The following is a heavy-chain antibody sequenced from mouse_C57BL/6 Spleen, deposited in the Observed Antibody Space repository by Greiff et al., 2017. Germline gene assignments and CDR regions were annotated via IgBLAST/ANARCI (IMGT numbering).Heavy chain of an antibody. CDR3: ARRGYYDYHFDY. D-gene: IGHD2-4*01. V-gene: IGHV1-18*01. CDR1: GYTFTDYN. CDR2: INPNNGGT. Sequence: VQLKESGPELVKPGASVTIPCKASGYTFTDYNMDWVKQSHGKSLEWIGDINPNNGGTIYNQKFKGKATLTVDKSSSTAYMELRSLTSEDTAVYYCARRGYYDYHFDYWGQGTTLTVSS. J-gene: IGHJ2*01.